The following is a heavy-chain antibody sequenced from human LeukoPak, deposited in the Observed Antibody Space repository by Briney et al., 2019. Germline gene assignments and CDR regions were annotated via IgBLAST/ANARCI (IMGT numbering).Heavy chain of an antibody. D-gene: IGHD2-2*01. CDR3: ARIGYSSSCTDY. CDR2: IKQDGSQK. V-gene: IGHV3-7*01. CDR1: GFTFSNYW. J-gene: IGHJ4*02. Sequence: PGGSLRLSCAASGFTFSNYWMTWVRQAPGKGLEWVANIKQDGSQKYYVDSVKGRFTISRDNAKNSVYLQMNSLRAGDTAVYYCARIGYSSSCTDYWGRGTLVTVSS.